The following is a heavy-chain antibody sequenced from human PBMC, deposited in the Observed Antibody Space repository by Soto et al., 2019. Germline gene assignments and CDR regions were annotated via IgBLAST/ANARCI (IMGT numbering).Heavy chain of an antibody. D-gene: IGHD1-26*01. CDR3: ARTVGNYYGMDV. V-gene: IGHV3-11*03. J-gene: IGHJ6*02. CDR2: SDGSSAYT. Sequence: QVQLLESGVGLVKPGGSLRLSCAASGFTFSDYYMNWIRQAPGKCLEWLSYSDGSSAYTNDADSVKGRFTIARDNAKHSLFLQLTNLRDEDTAVYYCARTVGNYYGMDVWGPGTTVTVS. CDR1: GFTFSDYY.